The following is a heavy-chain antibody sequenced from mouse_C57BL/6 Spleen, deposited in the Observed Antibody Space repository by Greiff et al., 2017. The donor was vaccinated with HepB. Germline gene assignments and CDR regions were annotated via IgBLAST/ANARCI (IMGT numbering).Heavy chain of an antibody. CDR1: GYTFTSYW. D-gene: IGHD2-1*01. CDR3: ARSRGNYLYAMDY. J-gene: IGHJ4*01. V-gene: IGHV1-52*01. Sequence: QVQLQQPGAELVRPGSSVKLSCKASGYTFTSYWMHWVKQRPIQGLEWIGNIDPSDSETHYNQKFKDKATLTVDKSSSTAYMQLSSLTSEDSAVYYCARSRGNYLYAMDYWGQGTSVTVSS. CDR2: IDPSDSET.